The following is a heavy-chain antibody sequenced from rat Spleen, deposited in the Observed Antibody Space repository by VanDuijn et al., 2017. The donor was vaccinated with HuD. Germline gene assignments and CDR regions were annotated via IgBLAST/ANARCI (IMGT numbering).Heavy chain of an antibody. CDR3: TRGYNFDY. J-gene: IGHJ2*01. D-gene: IGHD2-2*01. CDR1: GFTFSHYY. V-gene: IGHV5-27*01. CDR2: ISTGGHNT. Sequence: EVQLVESGGGLVQPGRSLKISCAASGFTFSHYYMAWVRQAPTKGLEWVAYISTGGHNTYYRASVNGRFNISRDNAKNTLYLQMDSLRSEDTATYYGTRGYNFDYWGQGVMVTVSS.